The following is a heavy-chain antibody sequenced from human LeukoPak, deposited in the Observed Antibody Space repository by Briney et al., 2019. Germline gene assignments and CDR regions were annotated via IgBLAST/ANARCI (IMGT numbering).Heavy chain of an antibody. D-gene: IGHD6-19*01. Sequence: SETLSLTCTVSGGSISKFYWTWIRQPPGKGLEWIGYISYSGSTNYTPSLKSRVSISVDTSKNQFSLKLSSVTAADTAVYYCARDSSGRSSWGQGTLVTVSS. J-gene: IGHJ5*02. CDR2: ISYSGST. CDR1: GGSISKFY. V-gene: IGHV4-59*01. CDR3: ARDSSGRSS.